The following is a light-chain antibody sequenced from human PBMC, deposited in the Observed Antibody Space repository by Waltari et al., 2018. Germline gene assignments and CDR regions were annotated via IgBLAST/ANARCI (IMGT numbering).Light chain of an antibody. CDR3: LQYNSHPLT. J-gene: IGKJ4*01. Sequence: DIQMTQSPSSLSASAGDTVTITCRASQGISTYLNWYQQKPGKAPKRLIYAASSLESGVPSRFSDSGSGTDFTLTISSLQPEDFATYYCLQYNSHPLTFGGGTKVEIK. CDR2: AAS. V-gene: IGKV1-17*01. CDR1: QGISTY.